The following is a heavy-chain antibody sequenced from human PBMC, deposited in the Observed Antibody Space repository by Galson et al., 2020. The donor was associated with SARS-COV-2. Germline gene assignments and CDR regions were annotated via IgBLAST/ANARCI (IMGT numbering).Heavy chain of an antibody. CDR2: ISGSGTNM. V-gene: IGHV3-48*03. J-gene: IGHJ3*02. CDR1: GFTFSSYE. Sequence: WGPLRLSCAGPGFTFSSYEMNWVRQAPGKGLEWDSYISGSGTNMYYADSVKGRLTISRDNARSSLYLQMTSLRAEDTAVYYCASPYLAAASFFGAFDIWGLGTMVTVSS. CDR3: ASPYLAAASFFGAFDI. D-gene: IGHD2-15*01.